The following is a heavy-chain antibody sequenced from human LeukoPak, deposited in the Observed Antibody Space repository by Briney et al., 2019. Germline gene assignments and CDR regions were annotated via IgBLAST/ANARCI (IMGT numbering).Heavy chain of an antibody. CDR3: VIHSELWPSRAFDY. D-gene: IGHD5-18*01. Sequence: ASVKVSCKASGYTFTGYYMHWVRQAPGQGLEWMGWISAYNGNTNYAQKLQGRVTMTTDISTSTADMELRSLRSDDRAVYYCVIHSELWPSRAFDYWGQGTLVTVSS. V-gene: IGHV1-18*04. CDR2: ISAYNGNT. CDR1: GYTFTGYY. J-gene: IGHJ4*02.